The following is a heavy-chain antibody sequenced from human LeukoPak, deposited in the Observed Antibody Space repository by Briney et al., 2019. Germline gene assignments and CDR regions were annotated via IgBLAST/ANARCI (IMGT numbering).Heavy chain of an antibody. Sequence: GGSLRLSCAASGFTVSSNYMSWVRQAPGKGLEWVSYISSSGSTIYYADSVKGRFTISRDNAKNSLYLQMNSLRAEDTAVYYCARHLNYYDSSGYYYVESYFDYWGQGTLVTVSS. CDR3: ARHLNYYDSSGYYYVESYFDY. V-gene: IGHV3-11*01. CDR1: GFTVSSNY. J-gene: IGHJ4*02. D-gene: IGHD3-22*01. CDR2: ISSSGSTI.